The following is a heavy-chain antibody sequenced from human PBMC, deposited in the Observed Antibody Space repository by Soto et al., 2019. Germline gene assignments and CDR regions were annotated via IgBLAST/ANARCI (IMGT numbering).Heavy chain of an antibody. V-gene: IGHV3-15*01. CDR2: IKSKVDGGTA. CDR1: GFPFSNAW. CDR3: TTLSYLYYDGMDV. Sequence: EVQLVEAGGGLVKPGGSLRLSCEAPGFPFSNAWLNWVRQGPGRGLEWLGRIKSKVDGGTADYVAATKGRFSISRDDLKNMLYLQMNSLKPDDTAVYYCTTLSYLYYDGMDVWGQGTTVTVS. J-gene: IGHJ6*02. D-gene: IGHD2-2*01.